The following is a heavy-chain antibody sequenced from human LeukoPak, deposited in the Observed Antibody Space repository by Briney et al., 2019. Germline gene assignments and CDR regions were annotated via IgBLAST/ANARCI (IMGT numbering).Heavy chain of an antibody. Sequence: GASVKVSCKASGYSITNYAILWVRQAPGQGLEWMGWINTNTEKSTYAPGFTGRYVFSLDSSVNTAYLQISSLKAEDTALYYCATGGGYRFAYWGQGTPVTVSS. V-gene: IGHV7-4-1*02. J-gene: IGHJ4*02. CDR1: GYSITNYA. D-gene: IGHD6-25*01. CDR2: INTNTEKS. CDR3: ATGGGYRFAY.